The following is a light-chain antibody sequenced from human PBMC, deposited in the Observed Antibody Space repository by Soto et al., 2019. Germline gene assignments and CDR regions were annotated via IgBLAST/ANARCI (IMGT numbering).Light chain of an antibody. V-gene: IGLV2-14*01. CDR1: SSDVGGYNY. CDR3: SSYTSSSPLVV. CDR2: EVS. Sequence: QSVLTQPASVSGSPGQSITISCTGTSSDVGGYNYVSWYQQHPGKAPKLMIYEVSNRPSGVSNRFSGSKSGNTASLTISGRQAEDEADYYCSSYTSSSPLVVFGGGTKVTVL. J-gene: IGLJ2*01.